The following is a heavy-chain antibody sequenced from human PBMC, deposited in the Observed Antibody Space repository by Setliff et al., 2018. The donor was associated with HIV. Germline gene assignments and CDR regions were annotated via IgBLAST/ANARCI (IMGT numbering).Heavy chain of an antibody. Sequence: ASVKVSCKASGGTISSYTVSWVRQAPGQGLEWMGGIIPIVGRVNYAQKFEARLTITADTSTNTAYMELSNLGSEDTAIYYCARATTRSYNSVWGQGTRVTVSS. CDR1: GGTISSYT. CDR3: ARATTRSYNSV. D-gene: IGHD6-19*01. CDR2: IIPIVGRV. V-gene: IGHV1-69*10. J-gene: IGHJ4*02.